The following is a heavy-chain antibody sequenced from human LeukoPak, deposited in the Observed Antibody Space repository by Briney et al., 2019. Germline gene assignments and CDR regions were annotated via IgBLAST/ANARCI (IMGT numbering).Heavy chain of an antibody. CDR2: ISYDGSNK. Sequence: GGSLRLSCAASGFTFSSYGMHWVRQAPGKGLEWVAVISYDGSNKYYADSVKGRFTISRDNSKNTLYLQMNSLRAEDTAVYYCAKDRESTMGYFDYWGQGTLVTVSS. J-gene: IGHJ4*02. CDR3: AKDRESTMGYFDY. CDR1: GFTFSSYG. V-gene: IGHV3-30*18. D-gene: IGHD3-10*01.